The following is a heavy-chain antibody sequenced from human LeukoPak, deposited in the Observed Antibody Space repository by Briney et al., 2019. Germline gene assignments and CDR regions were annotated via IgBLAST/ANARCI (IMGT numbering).Heavy chain of an antibody. CDR3: AKDGYCSGISCYGGVDY. J-gene: IGHJ4*02. D-gene: IGHD2-2*03. CDR2: ISGSGGAT. Sequence: GGSLRLSCTASRVTFSGYAMSWVRQAPGKGLEWVSVISGSGGATYYADSVKGRFTISRDNSKNTLYLQMNSLRAEDTALYFCAKDGYCSGISCYGGVDYWGQGTLVTVSS. CDR1: RVTFSGYA. V-gene: IGHV3-23*01.